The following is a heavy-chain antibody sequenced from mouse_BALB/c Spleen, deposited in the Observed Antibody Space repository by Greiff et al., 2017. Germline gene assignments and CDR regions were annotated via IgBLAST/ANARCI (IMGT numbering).Heavy chain of an antibody. D-gene: IGHD1-1*01. J-gene: IGHJ2*01. V-gene: IGHV2-9*02. CDR2: IWAGGST. Sequence: VHLVESGPGLVAPSQSLSITCTVSGFSLTSYGVHWVRQPPGKGLEWLGVIWAGGSTNYNSALMSRLSISKDNSKSQVFLKMNSLQTDDTAMYYCARALYGSYYFDYWGQGTTLTVSS. CDR3: ARALYGSYYFDY. CDR1: GFSLTSYG.